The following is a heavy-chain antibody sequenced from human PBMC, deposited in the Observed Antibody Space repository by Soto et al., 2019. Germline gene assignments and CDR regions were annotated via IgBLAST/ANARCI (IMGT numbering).Heavy chain of an antibody. J-gene: IGHJ4*02. CDR2: ISNAGSGNT. CDR3: ARESNHYQDFFQN. V-gene: IGHV1-3*01. CDR1: GYPFPSFE. D-gene: IGHD2-2*01. Sequence: GASVKVSCKTSGYPFPSFEVHWIRQAPGQRPEWMGGISNAGSGNTKYSQKFQDRLTITGDKRATTVYMALSSLTSEDTATYYCARESNHYQDFFQNWGQGTQVNVSS.